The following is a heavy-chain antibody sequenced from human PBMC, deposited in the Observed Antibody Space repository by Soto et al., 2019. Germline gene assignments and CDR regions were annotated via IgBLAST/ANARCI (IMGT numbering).Heavy chain of an antibody. J-gene: IGHJ6*02. CDR1: GGSISSSSYY. D-gene: IGHD6-13*01. Sequence: QLQLQESGPGLVKPSETLSLTCTVSGGSISSSSYYWGWIRQPPGKGLEWIGSIYYSGSTYYNPSLKSRVTISVDTSKNQFSLKLSSVTAADTAVYYCARHPYSSSWYYYYGMDVWGQGTTVTVSS. CDR2: IYYSGST. V-gene: IGHV4-39*01. CDR3: ARHPYSSSWYYYYGMDV.